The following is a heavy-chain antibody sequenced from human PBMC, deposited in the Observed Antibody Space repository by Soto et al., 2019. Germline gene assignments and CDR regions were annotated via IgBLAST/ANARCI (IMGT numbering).Heavy chain of an antibody. CDR1: GFTFNIYS. CDR2: ITSDTKTI. CDR3: ARLVEGHFDY. D-gene: IGHD1-26*01. V-gene: IGHV3-48*02. Sequence: EVQLVESGGDLVQRGGSLRLSCAASGFTFNIYSMNWFRQAPGKGLEWFSYITSDTKTIKYADSVKGRFPISRDNAKNSVYLQMNSLRDEDTAVYYCARLVEGHFDYWGQGTVVTVSS. J-gene: IGHJ4*02.